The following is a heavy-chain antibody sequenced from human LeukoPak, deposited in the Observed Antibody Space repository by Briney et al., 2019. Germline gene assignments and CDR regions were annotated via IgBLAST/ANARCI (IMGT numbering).Heavy chain of an antibody. Sequence: GGSLRLSCTASGFTFSSYWMSWVRQAPGKGLEWVANIKQDGSEGYYVDSVKGRFTIIKDNAKNSLYLQMNSLRAEDTAVYYCARARLLTGYLLDYWGQGTLVTVSS. J-gene: IGHJ4*02. CDR3: ARARLLTGYLLDY. D-gene: IGHD3-9*01. CDR1: GFTFSSYW. CDR2: IKQDGSEG. V-gene: IGHV3-7*01.